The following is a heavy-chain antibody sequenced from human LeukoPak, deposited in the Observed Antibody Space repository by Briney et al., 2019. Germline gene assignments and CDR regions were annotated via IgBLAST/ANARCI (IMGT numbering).Heavy chain of an antibody. D-gene: IGHD1-26*01. CDR3: VRGGSGSYSPFDY. J-gene: IGHJ4*02. CDR2: INGDGSST. Sequence: GGSLRLSCASSGFTLRNYWMHWVRQAPGKGLVWVSRINGDGSSTTYAGSVKGRFTISRDNAENTLYLQVNSLRDEDTAVYYCVRGGSGSYSPFDYWGQGTLVTVSS. V-gene: IGHV3-74*01. CDR1: GFTLRNYW.